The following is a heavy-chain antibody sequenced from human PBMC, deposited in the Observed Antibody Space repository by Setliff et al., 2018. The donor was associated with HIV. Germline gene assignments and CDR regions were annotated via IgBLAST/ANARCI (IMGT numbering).Heavy chain of an antibody. D-gene: IGHD3-16*01. Sequence: PGGSLRLSCAASGFTFSSYEMNWVRQAPGKGLEWVSYISSSGSTIYYADSVKGRFTISRDNAKNSLYLQMTGLSAEDTAVYYCARDRFRGGVGTGLAEYWGQGTVVTVSS. CDR1: GFTFSSYE. CDR3: ARDRFRGGVGTGLAEY. J-gene: IGHJ4*02. CDR2: ISSSGSTI. V-gene: IGHV3-48*03.